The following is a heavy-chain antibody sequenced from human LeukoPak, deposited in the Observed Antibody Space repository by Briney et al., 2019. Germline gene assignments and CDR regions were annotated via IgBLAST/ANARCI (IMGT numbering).Heavy chain of an antibody. Sequence: PSETLSLTCAVYGGSFSGYYWSWIRQPPGKGLEWIGEINHSGSTNYNPSLKSRVTTSVDTSKNQFSLRLSSVTAADTAVYYCARGRTTVTTPAFDPWGQGTLVTVSS. CDR2: INHSGST. CDR3: ARGRTTVTTPAFDP. D-gene: IGHD4-17*01. CDR1: GGSFSGYY. V-gene: IGHV4-34*01. J-gene: IGHJ5*02.